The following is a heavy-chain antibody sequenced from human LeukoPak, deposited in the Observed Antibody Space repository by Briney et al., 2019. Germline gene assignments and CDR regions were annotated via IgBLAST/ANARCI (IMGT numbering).Heavy chain of an antibody. V-gene: IGHV4-34*01. CDR3: ARGTMTTVTYYFDY. Sequence: SETLSLTCAVYGGSFSGYYWSWIRQPPGKGLEWIGEINHSGSTNYNPSLKSRVTISVDTSKNQFSLKLSSVTAAGTAVYYCARGTMTTVTYYFDYWGQGTLVTVSS. D-gene: IGHD4-17*01. J-gene: IGHJ4*02. CDR1: GGSFSGYY. CDR2: INHSGST.